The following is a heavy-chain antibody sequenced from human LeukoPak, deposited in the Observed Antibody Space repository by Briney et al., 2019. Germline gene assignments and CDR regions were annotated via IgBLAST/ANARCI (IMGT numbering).Heavy chain of an antibody. J-gene: IGHJ3*02. D-gene: IGHD3-22*01. Sequence: GGSLRLSCAASGFTFSSYSMNWVRQAPGKGLEWVSSISSSSSYIYYADSVKGRFTISRDNAKNSLYLQMNSLSAEDTAVYYCATPYYYDGSGAFDIWGQGTMVTVSS. V-gene: IGHV3-21*01. CDR2: ISSSSSYI. CDR3: ATPYYYDGSGAFDI. CDR1: GFTFSSYS.